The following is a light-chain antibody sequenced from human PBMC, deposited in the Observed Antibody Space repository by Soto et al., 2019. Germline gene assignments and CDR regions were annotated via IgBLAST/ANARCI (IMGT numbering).Light chain of an antibody. J-gene: IGLJ3*02. Sequence: QSALTQPRSVSGSPGQSVTISCTGTSSDVGAYNYVSWYQDHPGKAPKVMIYDVSERPSGVPDRFSGSKSDNKASLTISGLQAEDEADYYCCSYAGSYPGVFGGGTKLTVL. CDR3: CSYAGSYPGV. V-gene: IGLV2-11*01. CDR1: SSDVGAYNY. CDR2: DVS.